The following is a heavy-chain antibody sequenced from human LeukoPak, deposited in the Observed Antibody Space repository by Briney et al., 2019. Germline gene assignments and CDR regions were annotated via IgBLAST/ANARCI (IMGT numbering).Heavy chain of an antibody. V-gene: IGHV3-66*01. Sequence: GGSLRLSCAASGFTVSSNYMSWVRQAPGKGLERVSVIYSGGSTYYADSVKGRFTISRDNSKNTLYLQMNSLRAEDTAVYYCARGSYDSSGYYYVGYYYYGMDVWGQGTTVTVSS. CDR3: ARGSYDSSGYYYVGYYYYGMDV. J-gene: IGHJ6*02. CDR1: GFTVSSNY. D-gene: IGHD3-22*01. CDR2: IYSGGST.